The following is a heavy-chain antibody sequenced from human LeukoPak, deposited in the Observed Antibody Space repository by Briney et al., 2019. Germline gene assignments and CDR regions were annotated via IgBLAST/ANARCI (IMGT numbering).Heavy chain of an antibody. CDR2: IRYDGSNK. CDR3: AKTRTVVVPAAIEYYFDY. D-gene: IGHD2-2*01. J-gene: IGHJ4*02. Sequence: GGSLRLSCAASGFTFSSYGMHWVRQAPGKGLEWVAFIRYDGSNKYYADSVKGRFTISRDNPRNTLYLQMNSLRAEDTAAYYCAKTRTVVVPAAIEYYFDYWGQGTLVTVSS. V-gene: IGHV3-30*02. CDR1: GFTFSSYG.